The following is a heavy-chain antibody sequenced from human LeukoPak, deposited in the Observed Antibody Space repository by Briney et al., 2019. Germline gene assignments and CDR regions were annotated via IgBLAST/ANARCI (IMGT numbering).Heavy chain of an antibody. Sequence: PGGSLSLSCAASGFPFSSFGMPWVRQAPGKGLEWVAFIRYDGSNKYYADSVKGRFTISRDNSKNTLYLQMNSLRAEDTAVYYCAKDREYWGSSSSLDYWGQGTLVTVSS. CDR3: AKDREYWGSSSSLDY. J-gene: IGHJ4*02. CDR1: GFPFSSFG. V-gene: IGHV3-30*02. D-gene: IGHD6-6*01. CDR2: IRYDGSNK.